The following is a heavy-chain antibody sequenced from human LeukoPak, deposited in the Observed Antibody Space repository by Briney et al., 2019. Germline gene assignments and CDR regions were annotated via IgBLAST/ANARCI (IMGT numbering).Heavy chain of an antibody. D-gene: IGHD2-2*01. J-gene: IGHJ4*02. CDR3: GRHICSTSWSPFDY. CDR1: GFAFSSYA. Sequence: NPGGSLRLSCAASGFAFSSYAMSWVRQAPGKGLEWIGSIYYSGSTYYNPSLKSRVTISVDTSKNQFSLQLSSVTAADTAVYYCGRHICSTSWSPFDYWGQGTLVTVSS. V-gene: IGHV4-39*01. CDR2: IYYSGST.